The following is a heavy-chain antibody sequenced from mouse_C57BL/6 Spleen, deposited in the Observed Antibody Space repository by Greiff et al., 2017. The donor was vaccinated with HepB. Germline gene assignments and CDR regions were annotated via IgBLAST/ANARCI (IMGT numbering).Heavy chain of an antibody. D-gene: IGHD1-1*01. CDR1: GYTFTDYY. CDR3: ARSYYGSSYGYFDV. V-gene: IGHV1-26*01. CDR2: INPNNGGT. J-gene: IGHJ1*03. Sequence: EVKLQQSGPELVKPGASVKISCKASGYTFTDYYMNWVKQSHGKSLEWIGDINPNNGGTSYNQKFKGKATLTVDKSSSTAYMELRSLTSEDSAVYYCARSYYGSSYGYFDVWGTGTTVTVSS.